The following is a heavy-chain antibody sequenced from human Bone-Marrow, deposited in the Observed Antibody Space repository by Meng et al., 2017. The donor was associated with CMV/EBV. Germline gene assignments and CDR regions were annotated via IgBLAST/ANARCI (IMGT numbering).Heavy chain of an antibody. CDR2: INPNSGGT. D-gene: IGHD2-2*01. CDR3: ASSLYCSSTSCYPWENYYYYGMDV. CDR1: GYTFTGYY. J-gene: IGHJ6*02. Sequence: ASVKVSCKASGYTFTGYYIHWVRQAPGQGLEWMGWINPNSGGTNYVQKFLARVSLSRDTSISTAYMELSSLRSEDTAVYYCASSLYCSSTSCYPWENYYYYGMDVWGQGTTVTVSS. V-gene: IGHV1-2*02.